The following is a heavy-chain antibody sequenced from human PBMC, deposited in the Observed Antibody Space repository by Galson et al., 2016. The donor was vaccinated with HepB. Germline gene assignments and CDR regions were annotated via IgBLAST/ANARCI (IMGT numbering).Heavy chain of an antibody. CDR2: IDSSRTIT. J-gene: IGHJ3*02. V-gene: IGHV3-11*04. CDR3: ARVVALYYDSWSGRGAFDI. D-gene: IGHD3-3*01. CDR1: GFTFSDYY. Sequence: SLRLSCAASGFTFSDYYMSWVRQPPGKGLEYIAYIDSSRTITYYADSVKGRFTISRDNTKNTLYLQMNSLRAEDTAVYYCARVVALYYDSWSGRGAFDIWGQGTMVTVSS.